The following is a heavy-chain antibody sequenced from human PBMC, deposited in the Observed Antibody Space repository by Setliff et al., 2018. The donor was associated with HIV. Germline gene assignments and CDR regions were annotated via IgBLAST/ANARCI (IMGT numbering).Heavy chain of an antibody. D-gene: IGHD6-13*01. V-gene: IGHV3-30*04. CDR3: ATLSSNWHLDY. J-gene: IGHJ4*02. Sequence: PGGSLRLSCAASGFTFSYYTMHWIRQTPDNGLEWVAVISYDGSDKYYADSVKGRFTISRDNSKNTVYLQMNSLRAEDTAVYYCATLSSNWHLDYWGQGTLVTVSS. CDR1: GFTFSYYT. CDR2: ISYDGSDK.